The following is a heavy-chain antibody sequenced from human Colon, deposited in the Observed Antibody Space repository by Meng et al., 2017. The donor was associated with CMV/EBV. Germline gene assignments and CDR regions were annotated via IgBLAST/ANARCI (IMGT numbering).Heavy chain of an antibody. V-gene: IGHV3-11*05. CDR3: VKGHTMINP. J-gene: IGHJ5*02. CDR2: ISPTGSDT. D-gene: IGHD3-16*01. Sequence: QVNLVQSGGGLVEPGGSLRLSCAASGFIFSDYYMTWIREAPGKGLEWVSYISPTGSDTNYADSVRGRFTISRDNAKNSLFLQMSSLTAEDTAVYYCVKGHTMINPWGQGTLVTVSS. CDR1: GFIFSDYY.